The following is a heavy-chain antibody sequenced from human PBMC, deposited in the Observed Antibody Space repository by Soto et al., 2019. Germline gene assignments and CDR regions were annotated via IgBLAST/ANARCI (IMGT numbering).Heavy chain of an antibody. CDR1: GGSIRDYC. J-gene: IGHJ4*02. D-gene: IGHD3-22*01. Sequence: QVQLQESGPGLLKPSETLSLTCTVSGGSIRDYCWGWVRQSPGKGLEWIGYIYYTGTTKYNPSLKSRVTISVDSSKNQFSLKLDSVTASDTAVYYCARLGGYYQAFDSWGQGTLVTVSS. V-gene: IGHV4-59*08. CDR2: IYYTGTT. CDR3: ARLGGYYQAFDS.